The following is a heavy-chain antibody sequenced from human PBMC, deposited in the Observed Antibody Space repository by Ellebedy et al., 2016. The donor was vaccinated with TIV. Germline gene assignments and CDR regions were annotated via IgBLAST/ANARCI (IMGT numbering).Heavy chain of an antibody. CDR2: ISGIGDYT. D-gene: IGHD2-15*01. V-gene: IGHV3-23*01. CDR1: GFTFDNFA. J-gene: IGHJ3*02. Sequence: PGGSLRLSCAASGFTFDNFAMSWVRQAPGEGLEWVSAISGIGDYTYYADSVKGRFTISRDNSMNTLSLQMSSLRVEDTALYYCAKQERSSGGAWLWTFDIWGPGTLVTVSS. CDR3: AKQERSSGGAWLWTFDI.